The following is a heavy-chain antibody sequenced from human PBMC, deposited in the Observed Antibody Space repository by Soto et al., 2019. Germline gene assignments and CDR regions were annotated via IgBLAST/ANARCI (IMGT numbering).Heavy chain of an antibody. CDR1: GDSINNYF. CDR3: ARGGGWLPEY. CDR2: IHYSGST. V-gene: IGHV4-59*01. D-gene: IGHD5-12*01. Sequence: QVQLQESGPGLVKPSETLSLTCIVSGDSINNYFWWSWIRQPPGKGLEWVGNIHYSGSTTYNPSLRSGLSISVDTPKNQISLRLSSVTAADTAVYFCARGGGWLPEYWGQGTLVTVSS. J-gene: IGHJ4*02.